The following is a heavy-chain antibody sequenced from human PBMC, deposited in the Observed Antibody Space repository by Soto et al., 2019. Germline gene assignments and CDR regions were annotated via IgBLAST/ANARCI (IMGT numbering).Heavy chain of an antibody. V-gene: IGHV6-1*01. D-gene: IGHD3-16*01. CDR3: AGVVWFRGMDV. CDR1: GDSVSSSSAA. J-gene: IGHJ6*02. Sequence: SPTLSLTCDISGDSVSSSSAAWNWIRQSPSRGLEWLGRTYYSAKWIHEFTLSMESRITINPDTSKNQFSLHIYSVTPEDTAVYYCAGVVWFRGMDVWGQGTPVTVSS. CDR2: TYYSAKWIH.